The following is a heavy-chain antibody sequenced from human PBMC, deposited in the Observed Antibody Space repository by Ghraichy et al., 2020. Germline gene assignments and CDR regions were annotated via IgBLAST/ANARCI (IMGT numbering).Heavy chain of an antibody. CDR2: INPNSGGT. D-gene: IGHD2-15*01. J-gene: IGHJ6*03. CDR1: GYTFTGYY. V-gene: IGHV1-2*02. CDR3: AREGVVVAANPPPDGTSTQIYYYYYMDV. Sequence: ASVKVSCKASGYTFTGYYMHWVRQAPGQGLEWMGWINPNSGGTNYAQKFQGRVTMTRDTSISTAYMELSRLRSDDTAVYYCAREGVVVAANPPPDGTSTQIYYYYYMDVWGKGTTVTVSS.